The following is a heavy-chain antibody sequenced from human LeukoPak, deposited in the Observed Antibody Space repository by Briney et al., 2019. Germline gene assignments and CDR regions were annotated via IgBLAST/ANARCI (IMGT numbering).Heavy chain of an antibody. CDR2: INPNSGGT. V-gene: IGHV1-2*02. Sequence: GASVKVSCKASGYTFTGYYMNWVRQAPGQGLEWMGWINPNSGGTNYAQKFQGRVTMTRDTSTSTAYMELSRLRSDDTAVYYWARLGYVVWGNDYRGKGTLVTVS. CDR3: ARLGYVVWGNDY. D-gene: IGHD3-16*01. J-gene: IGHJ4*02. CDR1: GYTFTGYY.